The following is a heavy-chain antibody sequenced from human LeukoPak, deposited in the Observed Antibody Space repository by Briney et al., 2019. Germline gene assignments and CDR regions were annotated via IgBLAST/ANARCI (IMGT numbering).Heavy chain of an antibody. J-gene: IGHJ5*02. CDR3: ARAFDP. CDR2: ISGYSDYI. V-gene: IGHV3-21*01. Sequence: GGPRSFSCEAFGFTFIRYSMNWVRQTPGKGLEWVSSISGYSDYIFYADSVKGRFAISRDNAKNSLYLQMNSLRAEDTAVYYCARAFDPWGQGTLVTVSS. CDR1: GFTFIRYS.